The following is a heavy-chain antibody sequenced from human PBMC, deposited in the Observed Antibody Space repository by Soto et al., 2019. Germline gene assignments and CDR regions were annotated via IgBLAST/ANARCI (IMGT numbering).Heavy chain of an antibody. Sequence: QVQLVQSGAEVKKPGASVKVSCKASGYTFTSYYMHWVRQAPGQGLEWMGIINPSGGSTSYAQKFQGRVTMTRDTSTSTVYMELSSLRSEDTAVYYCARVGIVGALYYYYGMDVWGQGTTVTVSS. J-gene: IGHJ6*02. CDR3: ARVGIVGALYYYYGMDV. D-gene: IGHD1-26*01. V-gene: IGHV1-46*01. CDR2: INPSGGST. CDR1: GYTFTSYY.